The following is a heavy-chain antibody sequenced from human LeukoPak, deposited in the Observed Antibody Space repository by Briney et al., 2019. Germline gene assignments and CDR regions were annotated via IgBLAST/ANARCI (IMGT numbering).Heavy chain of an antibody. CDR3: ARSMVTTDRNFDH. CDR1: GGSITNSPYH. J-gene: IGHJ4*02. CDR2: ISHSGDT. V-gene: IGHV4-39*07. Sequence: PSEALSLTCTVSGGSITNSPYHWAWIRQPPGRGPEWIGTISHSGDTQYNPSLTSRVTISLDTSKNQFSLSLNSVTAADTAVFYCARSMVTTDRNFDHWGQGTLVTVSS. D-gene: IGHD2-21*02.